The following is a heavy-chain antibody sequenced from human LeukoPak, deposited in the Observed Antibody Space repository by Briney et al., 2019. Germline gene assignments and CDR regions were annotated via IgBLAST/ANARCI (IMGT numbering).Heavy chain of an antibody. CDR1: GFTFSSYT. CDR3: AREDGGNYFDY. Sequence: GGSLRLSCAASGFTFSSYTMNWVRQAPGKGLEWVSSISSISSYIYYADSMKGRCTISRDNAKNSLYLQMNSLRAEDTAVYYCAREDGGNYFDYWGQGTLVTVSS. J-gene: IGHJ4*02. D-gene: IGHD4-23*01. V-gene: IGHV3-21*01. CDR2: ISSISSYI.